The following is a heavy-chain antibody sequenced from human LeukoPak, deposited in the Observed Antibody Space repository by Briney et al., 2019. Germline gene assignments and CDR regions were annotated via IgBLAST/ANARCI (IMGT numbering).Heavy chain of an antibody. J-gene: IGHJ6*03. CDR1: GASISSHY. Sequence: PSETLSLTCNISGASISSHYWNWIRQPPGKGLEWIGYTSYSGTTNYNPYLKRRVVISLDTSKNQFSLKLTSVTAADTAVYYCARDGPLTMFGGGYMVAWGRGTTVTVSS. V-gene: IGHV4-59*11. CDR3: ARDGPLTMFGGGYMVA. D-gene: IGHD3-3*01. CDR2: TSYSGTT.